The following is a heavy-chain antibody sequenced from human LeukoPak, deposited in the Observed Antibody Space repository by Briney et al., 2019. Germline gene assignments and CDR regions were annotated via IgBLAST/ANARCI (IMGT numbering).Heavy chain of an antibody. CDR1: GFTFSTYT. D-gene: IGHD3/OR15-3a*01. Sequence: GGSLRLSCTASGFTFSTYTMNWVRQAPGKGLEWVSSISGSSSYISYADSLKGRLTISRDNAKNSLYLQMNSLRVEDTAVYFCARNFWTPRYMDVWGKGTTVTVSS. CDR2: ISGSSSYI. V-gene: IGHV3-21*01. J-gene: IGHJ6*03. CDR3: ARNFWTPRYMDV.